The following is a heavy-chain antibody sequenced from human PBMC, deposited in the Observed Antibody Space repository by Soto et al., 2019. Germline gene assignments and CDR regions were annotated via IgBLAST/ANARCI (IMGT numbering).Heavy chain of an antibody. CDR2: IYYTGST. J-gene: IGHJ4*02. Sequence: LSLTCTVSGVSFSSHYWSWIRQPPGKGLEWIGYIYYTGSTNYSPSLKSRVTISGDASKNQFSLRLISVTAADTAVYYCARVPTYYDSSGYPDYWGQGTLVTVSS. D-gene: IGHD3-22*01. V-gene: IGHV4-59*11. CDR1: GVSFSSHY. CDR3: ARVPTYYDSSGYPDY.